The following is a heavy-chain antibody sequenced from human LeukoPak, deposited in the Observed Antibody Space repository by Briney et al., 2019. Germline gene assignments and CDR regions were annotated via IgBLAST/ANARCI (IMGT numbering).Heavy chain of an antibody. CDR1: GGSISSYY. CDR3: ARLGLDYYDSSGYYPYHKNYYYYYMDV. CDR2: IYTSGST. V-gene: IGHV4-4*09. Sequence: SETLSLTCTVSGGSISSYYWSWIRQPPGKGLEWIGYIYTSGSTNYNPSLKSRVTISVDTSKNQFSLKLSSVTAADTAVYYCARLGLDYYDSSGYYPYHKNYYYYYMDVWGKGTTVTVSS. J-gene: IGHJ6*03. D-gene: IGHD3-22*01.